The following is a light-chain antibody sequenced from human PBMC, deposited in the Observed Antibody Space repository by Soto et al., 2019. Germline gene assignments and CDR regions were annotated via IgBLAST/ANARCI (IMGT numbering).Light chain of an antibody. Sequence: EIVLTQSPGTLPLSPGERATLSCRTSPGVSSSYLAWYQQKPGQPPRLLIYGASGRATGIPDRFSGSGSGTDFTLTISRLEPEDFAVYYCQQYDTLTWTFGQGTKVEIK. V-gene: IGKV3-20*01. CDR2: GAS. CDR3: QQYDTLTWT. J-gene: IGKJ1*01. CDR1: PGVSSSY.